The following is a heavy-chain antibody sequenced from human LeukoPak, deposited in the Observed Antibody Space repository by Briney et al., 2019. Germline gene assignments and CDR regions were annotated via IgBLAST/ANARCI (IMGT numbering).Heavy chain of an antibody. J-gene: IGHJ5*02. CDR1: GYTLTELS. D-gene: IGHD5-24*01. CDR3: ARDGDGYNSLDP. V-gene: IGHV1-24*01. CDR2: FDPEDGET. Sequence: ASVKVSCKVSGYTLTELSMHWVRQAPGKGLEWMGGFDPEDGETIYAQKFQGRVTITADKSTSTAYMELSSLRSEDTAVYYCARDGDGYNSLDPWGQGTLVTVSS.